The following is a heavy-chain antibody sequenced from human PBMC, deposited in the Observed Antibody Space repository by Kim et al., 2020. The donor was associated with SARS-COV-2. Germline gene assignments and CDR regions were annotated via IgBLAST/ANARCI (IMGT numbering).Heavy chain of an antibody. J-gene: IGHJ6*02. CDR3: ARDRSGMDV. CDR2: T. Sequence: TTYNPSLKSRVRISLDTSKNKLSLRLTSVTAADTAMYYCARDRSGMDVWGQGTTVTVSS. V-gene: IGHV4-59*01.